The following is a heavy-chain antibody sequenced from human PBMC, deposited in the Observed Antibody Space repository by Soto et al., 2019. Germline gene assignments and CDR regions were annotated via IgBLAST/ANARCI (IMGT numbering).Heavy chain of an antibody. D-gene: IGHD6-19*01. CDR2: IIPIFGTA. CDR3: ARGIAVAGTGGYYYYYGMDV. V-gene: IGHV1-69*13. Sequence: SVKVSCKASGGTFSSYAISWVRQAPGQGLEWMGGIIPIFGTANYAQKFQGRVTITADESTSTAYMELSSLRSEDTAVYYCARGIAVAGTGGYYYYYGMDVWGQGTTVTVYS. J-gene: IGHJ6*02. CDR1: GGTFSSYA.